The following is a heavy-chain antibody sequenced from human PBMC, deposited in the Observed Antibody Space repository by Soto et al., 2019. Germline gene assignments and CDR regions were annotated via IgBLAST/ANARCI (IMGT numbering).Heavy chain of an antibody. J-gene: IGHJ6*02. CDR2: IIPIFGTA. CDR3: ERGLQAYYGWGYYYGMDV. Sequence: QVQLVQSGAEVQKPGSSVKVSCKASGGTFSSYAISWVRQAPGQGLEWMGGIIPIFGTANYAQKFQGRVTITADESTSTAYRELSSLRSEDTAVYYCERGLQAYYGWGYYYGMDVWGQGTTVTVSS. V-gene: IGHV1-69*01. CDR1: GGTFSSYA. D-gene: IGHD3-10*01.